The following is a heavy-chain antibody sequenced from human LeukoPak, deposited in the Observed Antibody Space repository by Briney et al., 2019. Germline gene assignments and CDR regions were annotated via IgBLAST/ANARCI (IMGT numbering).Heavy chain of an antibody. CDR1: GFTFNNYA. CDR3: ARDYADYVGYFFFDY. J-gene: IGHJ4*02. V-gene: IGHV3-23*01. CDR2: ISGGGETT. Sequence: PGGSLRLSCAASGFTFNNYAMNWVRQAPGKGLEWVSSISGGGETTYYADSAKGRFTISRDNSQNTLYLQMNSLRAEDTAVYYCARDYADYVGYFFFDYWGQGTLVTASS. D-gene: IGHD4-17*01.